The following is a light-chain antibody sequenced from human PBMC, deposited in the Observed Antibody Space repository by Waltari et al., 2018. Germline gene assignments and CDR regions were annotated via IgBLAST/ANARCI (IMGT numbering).Light chain of an antibody. Sequence: DIQMTQSPPSVSASVGDRVIITCRASQDISRWLGWYQQKPGKAPKFLISDASTLQSGVPSRFSGSGAGTDFTLTISSLQPEDFATYYCQQGDRFPLTFGGGTKVEI. J-gene: IGKJ4*01. V-gene: IGKV1-12*01. CDR3: QQGDRFPLT. CDR1: QDISRW. CDR2: DAS.